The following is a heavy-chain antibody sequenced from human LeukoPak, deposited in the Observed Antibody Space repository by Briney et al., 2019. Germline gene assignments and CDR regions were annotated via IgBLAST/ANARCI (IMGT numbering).Heavy chain of an antibody. D-gene: IGHD6-19*01. CDR2: INHSGST. J-gene: IGHJ4*02. CDR1: GGSFSGYY. V-gene: IGHV4-34*01. CDR3: ARGRGSGWYIDY. Sequence: PSETLSLTCAVYGGSFSGYYWSWIRQPPGKGLEWIGEINHSGSTNYNPSLKSRVTISVDTSKNQFSLKLGSVTAADTAVYYCARGRGSGWYIDYWGQGTLVTVSS.